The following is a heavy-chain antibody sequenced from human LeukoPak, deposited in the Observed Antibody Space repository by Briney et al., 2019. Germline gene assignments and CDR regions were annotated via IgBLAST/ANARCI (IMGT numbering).Heavy chain of an antibody. V-gene: IGHV3-48*03. CDR1: GFTFRTYQ. CDR2: ISNSDNTR. Sequence: PGGSLRLSCAASGFTFRTYQMNWVRQAPGKGLEWVSYISNSDNTRYYTDSVKGRFTISRDNAKNSLYLQMNNLRAEDTGVYYCARATGYLSYFDLWGRGTLVTVSS. CDR3: ARATGYLSYFDL. D-gene: IGHD3-9*01. J-gene: IGHJ2*01.